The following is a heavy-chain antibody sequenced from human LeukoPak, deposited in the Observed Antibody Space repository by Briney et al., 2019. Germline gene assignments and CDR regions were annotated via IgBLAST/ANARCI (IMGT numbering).Heavy chain of an antibody. CDR2: INWDGLTT. D-gene: IGHD6-13*01. CDR3: AKDREGIEVAGTPLGYFDL. CDR1: GFIFDDFA. J-gene: IGHJ2*01. V-gene: IGHV3-43D*03. Sequence: PGGSLRLSCAASGFIFDDFAMHWVRQAPGKGLEWVSLINWDGLTTNYADSVRGRFTISRDNSKNSLYLQMNSLRAEDTALYYCAKDREGIEVAGTPLGYFDLWGRGTPVTVSS.